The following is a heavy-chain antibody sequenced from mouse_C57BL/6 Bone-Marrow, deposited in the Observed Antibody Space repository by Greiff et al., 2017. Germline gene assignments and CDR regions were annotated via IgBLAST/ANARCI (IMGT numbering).Heavy chain of an antibody. CDR3: ARRDGDDAWDFDV. J-gene: IGHJ1*03. CDR2: IDPSDSYT. Sequence: QVQLQQPGAELVRPGTSVKLSCKASGYTFTSYWMHWVKQRPGQGLEWIGVIDPSDSYTNYNQKFKGKATLTVDTSNSTAYMQLSSMTSEDSAVYYCARRDGDDAWDFDVWGTGTTVTVSS. CDR1: GYTFTSYW. V-gene: IGHV1-59*01. D-gene: IGHD2-2*01.